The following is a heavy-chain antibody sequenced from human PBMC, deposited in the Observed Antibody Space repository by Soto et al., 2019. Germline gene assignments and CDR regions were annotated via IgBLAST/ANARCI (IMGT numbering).Heavy chain of an antibody. Sequence: QVQLVQSGAEVKEPGSSVKVSCKASGGTFSSYTFSWVRQAPGQGLEWMGRIIPILGIANYAQKFQGRVTMTADKVTSTASMELTSLRSDDTAVYYCATQDPAEPFDYWGQGTLVTVSS. CDR1: GGTFSSYT. J-gene: IGHJ4*02. CDR3: ATQDPAEPFDY. CDR2: IIPILGIA. V-gene: IGHV1-69*02.